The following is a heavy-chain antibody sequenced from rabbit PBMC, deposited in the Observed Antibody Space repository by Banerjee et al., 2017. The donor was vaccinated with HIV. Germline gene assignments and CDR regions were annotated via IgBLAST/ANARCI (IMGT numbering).Heavy chain of an antibody. V-gene: IGHV1S45*01. CDR3: ARVDYAGYVGYGIIFNL. CDR2: IYTSSGST. D-gene: IGHD7-1*01. J-gene: IGHJ4*01. CDR1: GIDFSSYW. Sequence: QEQLEESGGGLVKPGGTLTLTCKASGIDFSSYWMCWVRQAPGKGLELIACIYTSSGSTYYASWAKGRFTISKTSSTTVTLQMTSLTAADTATYFCARVDYAGYVGYGIIFNLWGQGTLVTV.